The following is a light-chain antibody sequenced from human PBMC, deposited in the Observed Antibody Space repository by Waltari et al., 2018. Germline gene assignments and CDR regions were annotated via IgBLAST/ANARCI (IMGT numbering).Light chain of an antibody. J-gene: IGKJ2*01. CDR3: QQYGSSSMYT. V-gene: IGKV3-20*01. CDR2: GAS. Sequence: ELVLTQSPGTLSLSPGARATLSCRASQSVSSSYLAWYQQKPGQAPRLLIYGASSRATGIPDRFSGSGSGTDFTLTISRLEPEDFAVYYCQQYGSSSMYTFGQGTKLEIK. CDR1: QSVSSSY.